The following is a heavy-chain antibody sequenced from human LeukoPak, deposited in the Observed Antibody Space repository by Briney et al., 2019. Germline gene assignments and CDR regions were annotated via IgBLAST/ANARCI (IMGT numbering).Heavy chain of an antibody. J-gene: IGHJ4*02. CDR3: AKDRPVAVDY. CDR1: GFTFSSYG. D-gene: IGHD6-19*01. Sequence: GGTLRLSCAASGFTFSSYGMSWVRQAPGKGLEWVSAISGSGGSTYYADSAKGRFTISRDNSKNTLYLQMNSLRAEDTAVYYCAKDRPVAVDYWGQGTLVTVSS. CDR2: ISGSGGST. V-gene: IGHV3-23*01.